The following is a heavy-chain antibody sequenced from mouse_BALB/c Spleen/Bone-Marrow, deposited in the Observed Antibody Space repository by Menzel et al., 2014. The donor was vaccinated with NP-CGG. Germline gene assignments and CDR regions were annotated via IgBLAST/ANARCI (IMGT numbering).Heavy chain of an antibody. J-gene: IGHJ3*01. V-gene: IGHV1-14*01. Sequence: VQLKQSGPELVKPGASVKMSCKASGYTFTSSVMHWVKQKPGQGLEWVGHINPYNDGTKYNEKFKGKATPTSDKSSSTAYMELSSLTSEDSAVYYCARDGDYDWFAYWGQGTLVTVSA. CDR3: ARDGDYDWFAY. D-gene: IGHD2-4*01. CDR2: INPYNDGT. CDR1: GYTFTSSV.